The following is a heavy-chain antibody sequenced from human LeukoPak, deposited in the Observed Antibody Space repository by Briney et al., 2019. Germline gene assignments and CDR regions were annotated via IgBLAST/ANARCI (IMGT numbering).Heavy chain of an antibody. CDR2: ISHEVSNT. V-gene: IGHV3-30*18. CDR3: VKDRYDSGIRMRSFLDH. J-gene: IGHJ4*02. CDR1: GFTFSSYA. D-gene: IGHD3-10*01. Sequence: PGGSLRLSCAASGFTFSSYAMHWVRQAPGKGLEWVSTISHEVSNTYYADSVKGRFTISRDHSKQTLYLQMNSLRTDDTAVYYCVKDRYDSGIRMRSFLDHWGQGTLVTVSS.